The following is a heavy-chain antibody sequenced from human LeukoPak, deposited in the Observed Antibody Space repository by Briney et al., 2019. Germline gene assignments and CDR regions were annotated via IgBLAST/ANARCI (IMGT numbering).Heavy chain of an antibody. CDR3: ARGGTSSSWYVDY. V-gene: IGHV3-30*04. J-gene: IGHJ4*02. CDR2: TSYDGGNK. CDR1: GFTFRSHA. D-gene: IGHD6-13*01. Sequence: GGSLRLSCSTSGFTFRSHAMHWVRQAPGEGLEWVAVTSYDGGNKFYADSVKGRFTISRDNSKNTLNLQMNSLRTEDTAVYFCARGGTSSSWYVDYWGQRTLVTVSS.